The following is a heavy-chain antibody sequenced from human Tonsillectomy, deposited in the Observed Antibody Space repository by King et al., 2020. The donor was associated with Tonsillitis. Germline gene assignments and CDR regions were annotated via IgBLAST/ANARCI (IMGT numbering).Heavy chain of an antibody. CDR2: IIPMFGTA. J-gene: IGHJ5*02. Sequence: QLVQSGAEVKKPGSSVKVSCKASGGTFSSYAISWVRQAPGQRLEWMGGIIPMFGTANYAQTFQGRVTITADESTSTAYMELSSLRSEDTAVYYCPRSLQLERLNNWFDPWGQGALVTVSS. CDR3: PRSLQLERLNNWFDP. D-gene: IGHD1-1*01. V-gene: IGHV1-69*01. CDR1: GGTFSSYA.